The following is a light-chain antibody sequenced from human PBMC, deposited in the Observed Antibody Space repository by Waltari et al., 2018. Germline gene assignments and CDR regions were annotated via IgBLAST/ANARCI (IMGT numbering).Light chain of an antibody. CDR1: QAITNY. CDR2: DAS. J-gene: IGKJ3*01. Sequence: DIQLTQSPSSLSASVGDRVTIPCLASQAITNYLNWYQQRPGKAPKLLIHDASKLETGVPSRFSGSQSGTVFTLTISSLQPEDVATYFCQRYDNLPMFAFGPGTKVDL. V-gene: IGKV1-33*01. CDR3: QRYDNLPMFA.